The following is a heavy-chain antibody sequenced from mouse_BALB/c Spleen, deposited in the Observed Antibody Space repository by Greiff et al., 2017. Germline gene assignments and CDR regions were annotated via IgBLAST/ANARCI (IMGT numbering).Heavy chain of an antibody. J-gene: IGHJ4*01. CDR2: IDPENGNT. Sequence: VHVKQSGAELVRPGALVKLSCKASGFNIKDYYMHWVKQRPEQGLEWIGWIDPENGNTIYDPKFQGKASITADTSSNTAYLQLSSLTSEDTAVYYCARMGGNYYYAMDYWGQGTSVTVSS. D-gene: IGHD2-1*01. CDR1: GFNIKDYY. V-gene: IGHV14-1*02. CDR3: ARMGGNYYYAMDY.